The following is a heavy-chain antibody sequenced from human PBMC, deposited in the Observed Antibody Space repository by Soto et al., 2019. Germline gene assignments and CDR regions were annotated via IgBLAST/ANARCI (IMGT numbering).Heavy chain of an antibody. Sequence: QVQLVQSGAEVKKPGSSVKVSCKASGGTFSSYAISWVRQAAGQGLEWMGGIIPIFGTANYAQKFQGRVTITADESTSTAYMALSSLRSEDTAVYYCARDSRMRVASFYYGMDVWGQGTTVTVSS. CDR2: IIPIFGTA. CDR1: GGTFSSYA. D-gene: IGHD3-3*01. CDR3: ARDSRMRVASFYYGMDV. V-gene: IGHV1-69*12. J-gene: IGHJ6*02.